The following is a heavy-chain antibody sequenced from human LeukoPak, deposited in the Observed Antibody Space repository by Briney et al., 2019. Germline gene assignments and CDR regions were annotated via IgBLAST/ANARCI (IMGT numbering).Heavy chain of an antibody. V-gene: IGHV5-51*01. Sequence: GESLKISCKGSGYNFTSYWIGWVRQVPGKGLEWMGIIYPGDSDTRYSPSFQGQVTISADKSISTAYLQWSSLKASDTAMYYCARKSTPETGVHCFDYWGQGTLVTVSS. D-gene: IGHD7-27*01. CDR1: GYNFTSYW. J-gene: IGHJ4*02. CDR2: IYPGDSDT. CDR3: ARKSTPETGVHCFDY.